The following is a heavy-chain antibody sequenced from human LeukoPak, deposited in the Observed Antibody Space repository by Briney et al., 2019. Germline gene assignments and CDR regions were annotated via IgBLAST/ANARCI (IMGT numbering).Heavy chain of an antibody. CDR1: GGSFSGYY. CDR2: INHSGST. D-gene: IGHD3-22*01. J-gene: IGHJ3*02. Sequence: SSETLSLTCAVYGGSFSGYYWSWIRQPPGKGLEWIGEINHSGSTNYNPSLKSRVTISVDTSKNQFSLKLSSVTAADTAVYYCARVPYYYDSSGYYGAFDIWGQGTMVTVSS. CDR3: ARVPYYYDSSGYYGAFDI. V-gene: IGHV4-34*01.